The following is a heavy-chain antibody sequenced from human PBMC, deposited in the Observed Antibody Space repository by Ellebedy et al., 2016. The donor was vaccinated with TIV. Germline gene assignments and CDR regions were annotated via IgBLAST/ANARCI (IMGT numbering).Heavy chain of an antibody. V-gene: IGHV1-24*01. CDR2: YDPRDTKP. J-gene: IGHJ4*02. CDR1: EYSLTELS. CDR3: LIGPYDYVWGTYRPDY. D-gene: IGHD3-16*02. Sequence: AASVKVSCKVSEYSLTELSVHWVRQAPGNGLEWMGSYDPRDTKPIYAQMFQGRVTMTEDTSTETANLELSSLRSDDTAVYYCLIGPYDYVWGTYRPDYWGQGTLVTVSS.